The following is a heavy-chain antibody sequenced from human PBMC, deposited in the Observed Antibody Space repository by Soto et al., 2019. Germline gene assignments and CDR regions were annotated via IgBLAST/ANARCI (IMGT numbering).Heavy chain of an antibody. CDR2: LIPIFGTA. CDR1: GGTFSSYA. J-gene: IGHJ5*02. D-gene: IGHD2-15*01. CDR3: ARDNQVGGSWRNWFDP. Sequence: SVKVSCKASGGTFSSYAISWVRQAPGQGLEWMGVLIPIFGTANYAQKFQGRVTITADKSTSTAYMELSSLRSEDTAVYYCARDNQVGGSWRNWFDPWGQGTLVTVSS. V-gene: IGHV1-69*06.